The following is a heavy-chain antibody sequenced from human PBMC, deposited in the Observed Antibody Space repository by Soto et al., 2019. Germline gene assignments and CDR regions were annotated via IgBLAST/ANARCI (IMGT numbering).Heavy chain of an antibody. CDR1: GFSFSTYA. CDR3: AKDQAAAGTISRYFQH. J-gene: IGHJ1*01. V-gene: IGHV3-23*01. Sequence: GGSLRLSCAASGFSFSTYAMSWVRQAPGKGLEWVSGISGSGGTTYYADSVKGRFTISRDNSKNTLYLQVNSLRVEDTAVYYCAKDQAAAGTISRYFQHWGQGTLVTVS. CDR2: ISGSGGTT. D-gene: IGHD6-13*01.